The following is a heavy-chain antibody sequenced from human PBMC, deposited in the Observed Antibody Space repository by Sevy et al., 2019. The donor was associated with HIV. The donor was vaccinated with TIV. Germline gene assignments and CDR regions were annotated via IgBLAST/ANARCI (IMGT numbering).Heavy chain of an antibody. Sequence: GGSLRLSCAASGFTFSDSAMFWVRQASGRGLEWVGRIRTKPNNYATALVASLKDRFTISRDDSKNTTYLQMNSLKAEETAIYFCTGGYGRFDFWGQGALVTVSS. CDR2: IRTKPNNYAT. CDR1: GFTFSDSA. J-gene: IGHJ4*02. CDR3: TGGYGRFDF. D-gene: IGHD4-17*01. V-gene: IGHV3-73*01.